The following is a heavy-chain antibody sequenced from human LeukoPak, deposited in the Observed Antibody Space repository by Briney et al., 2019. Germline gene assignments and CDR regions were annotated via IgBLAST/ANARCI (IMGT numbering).Heavy chain of an antibody. V-gene: IGHV4-59*12. CDR1: GGSISSYY. D-gene: IGHD6-19*01. Sequence: PSETLSLTCTVSGGSISSYYWSWIRQPPGKGLEWIGYIYYSGSTNYNPSLKSRVTISVDTSKNQFSLKLSSVTAADTAVYYCARLAVAGPNWFDPWGQGTLVTVSS. CDR3: ARLAVAGPNWFDP. CDR2: IYYSGST. J-gene: IGHJ5*02.